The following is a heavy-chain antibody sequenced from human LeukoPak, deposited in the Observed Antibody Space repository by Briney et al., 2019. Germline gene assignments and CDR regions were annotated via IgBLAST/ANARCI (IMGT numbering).Heavy chain of an antibody. V-gene: IGHV4-39*01. CDR1: GGSISSSSYS. J-gene: IGHJ4*02. CDR2: IFHSGST. Sequence: SETLSLTCTVSGGSISSSSYSWGWIRQPPGKGLEWIGSIFHSGSTYYNPSLEGRVTISVDASKNQFSLKLSSVTAADTAVYYCANSANYGRNSGYFDYWGQGTLVTVSS. CDR3: ANSANYGRNSGYFDY. D-gene: IGHD4-23*01.